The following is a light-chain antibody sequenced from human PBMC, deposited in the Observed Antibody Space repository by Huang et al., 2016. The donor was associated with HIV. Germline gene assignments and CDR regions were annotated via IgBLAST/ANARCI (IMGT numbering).Light chain of an antibody. CDR1: QRLNSF. J-gene: IGKJ1*01. CDR3: QQSFDDPPT. Sequence: DIQLTQSPSSLSASVGDRITITCRSSQRLNSFLNWYQQKPGKPPKLLIYAASELEKGVPSRFSGSGALTDVTLTISNLQPDDFATYFCQQSFDDPPTFGQGTKVDLK. CDR2: AAS. V-gene: IGKV1-39*01.